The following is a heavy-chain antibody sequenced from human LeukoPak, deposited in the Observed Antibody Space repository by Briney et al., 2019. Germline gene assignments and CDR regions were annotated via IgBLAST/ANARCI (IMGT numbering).Heavy chain of an antibody. CDR1: GGTFSSYA. Sequence: SVKVSCKASGGTFSSYAISWVRQAPGQGLEWMGGIIPIFGTANYAQKFQGRVTITTDESTSTAYMELSSLRSEDTAVYYCARGVMITFGGVIVIRNYFDYWGQGTLVTVSP. CDR3: ARGVMITFGGVIVIRNYFDY. V-gene: IGHV1-69*05. J-gene: IGHJ4*02. CDR2: IIPIFGTA. D-gene: IGHD3-16*02.